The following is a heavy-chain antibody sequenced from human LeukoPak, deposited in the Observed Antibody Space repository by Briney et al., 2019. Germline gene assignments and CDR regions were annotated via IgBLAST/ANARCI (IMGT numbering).Heavy chain of an antibody. J-gene: IGHJ4*02. CDR1: GFTFSSYW. Sequence: GGSLRLSCAASGFTFSSYWMSWVRQAPGKGLEWVTNIKQDGSEKYYVDSVKGRFTISRDNAKNSLYLQMNSLRAEDTAGYYCARAGGYCSSTSCPYSDYWGQGTLVTVSS. V-gene: IGHV3-7*01. CDR3: ARAGGYCSSTSCPYSDY. D-gene: IGHD2-2*01. CDR2: IKQDGSEK.